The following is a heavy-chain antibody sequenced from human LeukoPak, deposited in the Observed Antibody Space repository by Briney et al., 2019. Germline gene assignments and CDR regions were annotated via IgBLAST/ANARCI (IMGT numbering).Heavy chain of an antibody. Sequence: SGGSLRLSCAVSGFSFTNFWMSWVRQAPGRGLEWVANIHPEGNEKYHVESVKGRFTISRDNSKNTLYLQMNSLRAEDTAVYYCARAEVIAIFDYWGQGTLVTVSS. J-gene: IGHJ4*02. CDR2: IHPEGNEK. V-gene: IGHV3-7*01. CDR3: ARAEVIAIFDY. CDR1: GFSFTNFW. D-gene: IGHD2-21*01.